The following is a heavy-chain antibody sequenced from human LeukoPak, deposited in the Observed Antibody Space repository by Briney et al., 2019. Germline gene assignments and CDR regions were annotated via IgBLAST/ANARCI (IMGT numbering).Heavy chain of an antibody. CDR2: VHYSGGT. CDR1: GDSIRTYY. CDR3: AREGTESFSADY. Sequence: SETLSLTCTVSGDSIRTYYWSWIRQSPGKGLEWIGYVHYSGGTNYNPSLRSRVTMSVDTPKNQFSLNLRSLTAADTAVYYCAREGTESFSADYWGQGILVTVSS. J-gene: IGHJ4*02. V-gene: IGHV4-59*01. D-gene: IGHD1-26*01.